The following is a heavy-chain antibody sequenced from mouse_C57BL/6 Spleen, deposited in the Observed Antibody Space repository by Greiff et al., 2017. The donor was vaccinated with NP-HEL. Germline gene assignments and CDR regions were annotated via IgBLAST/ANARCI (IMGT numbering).Heavy chain of an antibody. Sequence: VQLQQSGPELVKPGASVKISCKASGYAFSSSWMNWVKQRPGKGLEWIGRIYPGDGDTNYNGKFKGKATLTADKSSSTAYMQLSSLTSEDSAVYFCASREGSYYGSFDYWGQGTTLTVSS. CDR2: IYPGDGDT. J-gene: IGHJ2*01. V-gene: IGHV1-82*01. CDR1: GYAFSSSW. D-gene: IGHD2-2*01. CDR3: ASREGSYYGSFDY.